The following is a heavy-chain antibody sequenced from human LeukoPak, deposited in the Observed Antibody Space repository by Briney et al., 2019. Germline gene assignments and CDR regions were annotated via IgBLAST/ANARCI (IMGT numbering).Heavy chain of an antibody. CDR2: INPSGGST. D-gene: IGHD5-12*01. V-gene: IGHV1-46*01. Sequence: MGIINPSGGSTRYPHNFQGRVTMTRDRSTSTVYMELSSLRSEDTAVYYCARGGYGGRVAYWGQGTLVTVSS. CDR3: ARGGYGGRVAY. J-gene: IGHJ4*02.